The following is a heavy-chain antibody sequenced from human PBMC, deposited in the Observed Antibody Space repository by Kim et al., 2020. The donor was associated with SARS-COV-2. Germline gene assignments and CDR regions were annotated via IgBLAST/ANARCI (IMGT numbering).Heavy chain of an antibody. CDR3: TRRREASTVTKYYYYGMDV. D-gene: IGHD4-17*01. Sequence: GGSLRLSCAASGFTFSGSAMHWVRQASGKGLEWVGRIRSKANSYATAYAASVKGRFTISRDDSKNTAYLQMNSLKTEDTAVYYCTRRREASTVTKYYYYGMDVWGQGTTVTVSS. V-gene: IGHV3-73*01. CDR1: GFTFSGSA. CDR2: IRSKANSYAT. J-gene: IGHJ6*02.